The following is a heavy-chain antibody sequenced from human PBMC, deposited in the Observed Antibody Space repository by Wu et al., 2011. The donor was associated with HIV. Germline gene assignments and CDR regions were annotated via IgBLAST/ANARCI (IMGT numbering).Heavy chain of an antibody. D-gene: IGHD3-10*01. V-gene: IGHV3-74*01. J-gene: IGHJ4*02. Sequence: FTISRDNAKNTLYLQMNSLRAEDTAVYYCARGVLLWFDGLNYWGQGTLVTVSS. CDR3: ARGVLLWFDGLNY.